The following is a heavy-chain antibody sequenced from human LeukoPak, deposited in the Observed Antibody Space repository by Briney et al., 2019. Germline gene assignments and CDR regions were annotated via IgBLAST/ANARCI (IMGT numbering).Heavy chain of an antibody. CDR1: GYRFPNAW. D-gene: IGHD1-26*01. V-gene: IGHV5-51*01. CDR2: IYPNDSET. Sequence: GESLKISCQGSGYRFPNAWIGWVRQMPGKGLEWMGIIYPNDSETRYSPSFEGQVTISADKSISTAYLQWSSLKASDTAMYYCASLVGATSPVYYWGQGTLVTVSS. J-gene: IGHJ4*02. CDR3: ASLVGATSPVYY.